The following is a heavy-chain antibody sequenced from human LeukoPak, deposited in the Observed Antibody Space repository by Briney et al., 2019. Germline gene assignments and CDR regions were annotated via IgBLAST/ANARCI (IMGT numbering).Heavy chain of an antibody. CDR1: GFTFSSYA. CDR2: ISYDGSNK. CDR3: APRQQPYYFDY. D-gene: IGHD6-13*01. V-gene: IGHV3-30*04. J-gene: IGHJ4*02. Sequence: GGSLRLSCAASGFTFSSYAMHWVRQAPGKGLEWVAVISYDGSNKYYADSVKGRFTISRDNSKNTLYLQMNSLRAEDTAVYYCAPRQQPYYFDYWGQGTLVTVSS.